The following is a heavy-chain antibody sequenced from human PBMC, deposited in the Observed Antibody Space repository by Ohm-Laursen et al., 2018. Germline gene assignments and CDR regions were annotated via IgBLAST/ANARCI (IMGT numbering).Heavy chain of an antibody. CDR1: GYTFTGYY. V-gene: IGHV1-2*02. CDR3: AREHGGSSWYLGSEFDY. Sequence: GSSVKVSCKASGYTFTGYYMHWVRQAPGQGLEWMGWINPNSGGTNFAQKFQGRVTMTRDTSISTAYMEVSRLRSDDTAVYYCAREHGGSSWYLGSEFDYWGQGTLVTVSS. CDR2: INPNSGGT. J-gene: IGHJ4*02. D-gene: IGHD6-13*01.